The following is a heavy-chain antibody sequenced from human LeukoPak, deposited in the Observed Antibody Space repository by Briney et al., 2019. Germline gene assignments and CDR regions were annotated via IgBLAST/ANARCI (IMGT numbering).Heavy chain of an antibody. Sequence: PPVGSLRLSCAASGFTFSSYEMNWVRQAPGKGLGWVSYISSGGTTIYYADSVKGRFTISRDNAKNSLYLQMNSLRAEDTAVYYCARVVGANVFDYWGQGTLVTVSS. V-gene: IGHV3-48*03. D-gene: IGHD1-26*01. CDR3: ARVVGANVFDY. J-gene: IGHJ4*02. CDR1: GFTFSSYE. CDR2: ISSGGTTI.